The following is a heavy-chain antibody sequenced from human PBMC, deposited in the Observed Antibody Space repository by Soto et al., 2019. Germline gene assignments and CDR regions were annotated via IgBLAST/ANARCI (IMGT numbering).Heavy chain of an antibody. D-gene: IGHD5-18*01. CDR3: AREGGEYLWIRPTGYFDY. CDR1: GFTFSSYA. CDR2: ISYDGSNK. J-gene: IGHJ4*02. Sequence: QVQLVESGGGVVQPGRSLRLSCAASGFTFSSYAMHWVRQAPGKGLEWVAVISYDGSNKYYADSVKGRFTISRDNSKNTLYLQMNSLRAEDTAVYYCAREGGEYLWIRPTGYFDYWGQGTLVTVSS. V-gene: IGHV3-30-3*01.